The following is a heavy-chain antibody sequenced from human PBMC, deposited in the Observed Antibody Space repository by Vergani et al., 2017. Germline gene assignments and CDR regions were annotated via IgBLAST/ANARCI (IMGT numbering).Heavy chain of an antibody. D-gene: IGHD3/OR15-3a*01. CDR1: GITFWKFG. Sequence: VDLVESGGGLAQPGGSLRLSCEASGITFWKFGMHWVRQGPGKGLEWVAFIQYDAGNKYYADSVKGRFTISRDNSKNTLYLQMNSLRAEDTAVYYCAKDFAHFLTGLSPFGYFDYWGQGILVTVSS. CDR2: IQYDAGNK. CDR3: AKDFAHFLTGLSPFGYFDY. J-gene: IGHJ4*02. V-gene: IGHV3-30*02.